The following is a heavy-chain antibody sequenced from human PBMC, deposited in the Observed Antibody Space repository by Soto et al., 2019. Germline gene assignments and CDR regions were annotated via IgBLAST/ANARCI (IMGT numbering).Heavy chain of an antibody. CDR2: IYSSGDT. CDR3: GRLNGCCVSTGSHGYYGMDV. CDR1: GGSVNSNTYS. J-gene: IGHJ6*02. D-gene: IGHD2-2*03. Sequence: QVQVQESGPGLVKPSETLSLTCSVSGGSVNSNTYSWGWIRQSPGQGLEWIGTIYSSGDTHYNPSLLSRVTISVDTSMNEFSLSLTSVTAADTAVYYCGRLNGCCVSTGSHGYYGMDVWGQGTTVTVSS. V-gene: IGHV4-39*01.